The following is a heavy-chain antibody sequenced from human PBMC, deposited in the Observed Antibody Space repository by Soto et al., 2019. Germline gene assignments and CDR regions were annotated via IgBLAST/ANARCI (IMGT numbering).Heavy chain of an antibody. CDR1: WFTFTRYS. CDR2: ISSTTNYI. V-gene: IGHV3-21*06. CDR3: ARAYDDLTSNFEY. D-gene: IGHD5-12*01. Sequence: GGSLSLSCASSWFTFTRYSMKWVRQAPGKGLEWVSSISSTTNYIYYGDSMKGRFTISRDNAKNSLYLEMTSLRAEDTAVYYPARAYDDLTSNFEYWGQGTRVSIAS. J-gene: IGHJ4*02.